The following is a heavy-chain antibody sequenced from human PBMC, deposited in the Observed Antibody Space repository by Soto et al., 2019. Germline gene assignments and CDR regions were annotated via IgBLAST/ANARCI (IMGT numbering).Heavy chain of an antibody. CDR3: ARAFTTVVTGDAFDI. D-gene: IGHD4-17*01. CDR2: IYYSGST. J-gene: IGHJ3*02. V-gene: IGHV4-30-4*01. Sequence: QVQLQESGPGLVKPSQTLSLTCTVSGGSISSGDYYWSWIRQPPGKGLEWIGYIYYSGSTYYNPYLKSRVTISVDTSKNQFSLKLSSVTAADTAVYYCARAFTTVVTGDAFDIWGQGTMVTVSS. CDR1: GGSISSGDYY.